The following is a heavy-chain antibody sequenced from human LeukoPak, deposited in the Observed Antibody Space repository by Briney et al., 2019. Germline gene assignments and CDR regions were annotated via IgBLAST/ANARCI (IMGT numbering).Heavy chain of an antibody. CDR1: GFTFSSYA. CDR2: ISYDGSNK. Sequence: GSLRLSCAASGFTFSSYAMHWVRQAPGKGLEWVAVISYDGSNKYYADSVKGRFTISRDNSKNTLYLQMNSLRAEDTAVYYCARDSSPYSSSWFRGTYWGQGTLVTVSS. J-gene: IGHJ4*02. V-gene: IGHV3-30-3*01. D-gene: IGHD6-13*01. CDR3: ARDSSPYSSSWFRGTY.